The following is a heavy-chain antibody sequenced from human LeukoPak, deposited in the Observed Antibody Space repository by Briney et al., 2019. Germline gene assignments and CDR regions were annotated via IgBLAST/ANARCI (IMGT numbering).Heavy chain of an antibody. V-gene: IGHV3-7*01. CDR1: GFTFSSYW. CDR2: IKLDGSEE. Sequence: GGSLRLSCAASGFTFSSYWMNWVRQAPGKGLEWVANIKLDGSEEHYVDSVKGRFTISRDNAKNSLYLQMNSLRVEDTAVYYCARDISPAIAATGYDAFDIWGQGTMVIVSS. D-gene: IGHD6-13*01. CDR3: ARDISPAIAATGYDAFDI. J-gene: IGHJ3*02.